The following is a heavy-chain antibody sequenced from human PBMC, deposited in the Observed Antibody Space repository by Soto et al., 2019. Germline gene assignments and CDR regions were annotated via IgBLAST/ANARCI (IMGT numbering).Heavy chain of an antibody. CDR3: AKRSTYSSTERYFDY. D-gene: IGHD2-15*01. Sequence: VVPLRLSCTSSVFTFSDYYMGLIVKTPGKGLEWFAAIGDSGATTYYADSVKGRFTISRDNSRNTLYIQMNSLRPGDTAVYYCAKRSTYSSTERYFDYWGQGSLVTAPQ. V-gene: IGHV3-23*01. CDR1: VFTFSDYY. J-gene: IGHJ4*02. CDR2: IGDSGATT.